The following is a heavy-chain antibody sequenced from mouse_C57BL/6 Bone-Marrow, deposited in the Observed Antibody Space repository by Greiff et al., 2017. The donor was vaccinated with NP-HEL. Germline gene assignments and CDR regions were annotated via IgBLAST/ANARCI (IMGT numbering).Heavy chain of an antibody. CDR1: GYTFTSYW. J-gene: IGHJ3*01. D-gene: IGHD1-1*01. CDR3: ARWYYYGSSKAWFAY. V-gene: IGHV1-64*01. CDR2: IHPNSGST. Sequence: QVQLQQPGAELVKPGASVKLSCKASGYTFTSYWMHWVKQRPGQGLEWIGMIHPNSGSTNYNEKFKSKATLTVDKSSSTAYMQLSSLTSEDSAVYYCARWYYYGSSKAWFAYWGQGTLVTVSA.